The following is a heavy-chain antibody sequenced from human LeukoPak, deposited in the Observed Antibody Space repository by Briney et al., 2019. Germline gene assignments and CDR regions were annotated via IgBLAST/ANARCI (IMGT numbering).Heavy chain of an antibody. CDR2: MWFDGTNK. V-gene: IGHV3-30*14. J-gene: IGHJ4*02. CDR3: ARIGSSPWANPFHFDY. Sequence: GGSLRLSCAASGFTFSAYALHWVRPAPGKGPAWVARMWFDGTNKYYAASVKGRFTISRANSKNTVYLQMNRLSADASAVYYCARIGSSPWANPFHFDYWGQGTLVTVSS. CDR1: GFTFSAYA. D-gene: IGHD6-13*01.